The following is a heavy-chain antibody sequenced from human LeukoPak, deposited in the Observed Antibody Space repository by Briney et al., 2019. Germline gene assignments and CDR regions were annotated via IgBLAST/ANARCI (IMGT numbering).Heavy chain of an antibody. Sequence: GGSLRLSCTGSGFTFSNYAVTWVRQAPGKGLEWVSGISDSGGSTYYADSVRGRFNIYRDNSKNTLYLQMNSLRAEDTAIYYCAKGQTYFFDSSGQYYFEYWGQGTMVTVSS. CDR3: AKGQTYFFDSSGQYYFEY. CDR2: ISDSGGST. D-gene: IGHD3-22*01. CDR1: GFTFSNYA. V-gene: IGHV3-23*01. J-gene: IGHJ4*02.